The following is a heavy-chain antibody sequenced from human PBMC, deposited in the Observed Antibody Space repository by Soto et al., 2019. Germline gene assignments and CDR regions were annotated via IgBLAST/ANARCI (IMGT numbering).Heavy chain of an antibody. CDR3: ARQEGGYCDSSGYYPFVY. V-gene: IGHV4-39*01. Sequence: SETLSLTCTVSGGSISSSSYYWGWIRQPPGKGLEWIGSIYYSGSTYYNPSLKSRVTISVDTSKNRFSLKLSSVTAADTAVYYCARQEGGYCDSSGYYPFVYWGQGTLVTVSS. CDR1: GGSISSSSYY. J-gene: IGHJ4*02. D-gene: IGHD3-22*01. CDR2: IYYSGST.